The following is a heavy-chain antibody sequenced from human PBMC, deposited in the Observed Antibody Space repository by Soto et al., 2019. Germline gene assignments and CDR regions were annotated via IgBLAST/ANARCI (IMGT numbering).Heavy chain of an antibody. D-gene: IGHD1-26*01. CDR2: IGTAGDT. J-gene: IGHJ6*02. Sequence: EVQLVESGGGLVQPGGSLRLSCAASGFTFSSYDMHWVRQATGTGLEWVSAIGTAGDTYYPGSVKGRFTISRENAKTSLYLQMNSRRAEDTAVYYCARDQTVVGRRGRYYYGMDVWGQGTTVTVSS. CDR1: GFTFSSYD. CDR3: ARDQTVVGRRGRYYYGMDV. V-gene: IGHV3-13*01.